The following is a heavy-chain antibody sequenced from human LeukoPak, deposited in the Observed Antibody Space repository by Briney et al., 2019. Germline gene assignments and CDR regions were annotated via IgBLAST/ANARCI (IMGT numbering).Heavy chain of an antibody. CDR3: ARAMNGDSYFDY. CDR2: IYSGGST. V-gene: IGHV3-53*01. J-gene: IGHJ4*02. CDR1: GFTVTTNY. D-gene: IGHD4-17*01. Sequence: GGSLRLSCAASGFTVTTNYMSWVRQAPGKGLEWVSIIYSGGSTYYADSVKGRFTISRDNSKNTLFLQMNSLRADDTAVYYCARAMNGDSYFDYWGQGTLVTVSS.